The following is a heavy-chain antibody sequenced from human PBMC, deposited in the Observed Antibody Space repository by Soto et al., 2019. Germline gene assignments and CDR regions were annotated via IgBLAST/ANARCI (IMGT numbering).Heavy chain of an antibody. CDR1: GFTFSSYS. D-gene: IGHD2-2*01. Sequence: GGSLRLSCAASGFTFSSYSMNWVRQAPGKGLEWVSYISSSRSTIYYADSVKGRFTISRDNAKNALYLQMNSLRAEDTAVYYCARAMDYIVVVPAANTEPYYYYYGMDVWGQGTTVTVSS. CDR3: ARAMDYIVVVPAANTEPYYYYYGMDV. J-gene: IGHJ6*02. V-gene: IGHV3-48*01. CDR2: ISSSRSTI.